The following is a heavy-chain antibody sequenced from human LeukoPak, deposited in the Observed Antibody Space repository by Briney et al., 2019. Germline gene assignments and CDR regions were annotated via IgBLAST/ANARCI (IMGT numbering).Heavy chain of an antibody. CDR2: INPQSGST. J-gene: IGHJ5*02. Sequence: ASVKISCKASGYTFTGHFILWVRQAPGQGLEWMGWINPQSGSTSYAQPFQGRVVMTLDTSVNSVYMEMSSLGYDDTATYFCARDRADEYSAGSYVSFDPWGRGTPLTVSS. CDR3: ARDRADEYSAGSYVSFDP. CDR1: GYTFTGHF. V-gene: IGHV1-2*02. D-gene: IGHD3-10*01.